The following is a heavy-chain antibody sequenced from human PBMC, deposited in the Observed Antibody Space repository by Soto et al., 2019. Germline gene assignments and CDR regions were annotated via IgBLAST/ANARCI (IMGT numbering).Heavy chain of an antibody. D-gene: IGHD3-10*01. CDR2: ISVTGGST. CDR3: AKGTYYYYYMDV. Sequence: GVSLRLSCAASGFTFSNYAMSWVRQAPGKGLEWVSGISVTGGSTYYADSVKGRFTISRDDSKNTLYLQMNSLRVEDTALYYCAKGTYYYYYMDVWGKGTTVTVSS. J-gene: IGHJ6*03. V-gene: IGHV3-23*01. CDR1: GFTFSNYA.